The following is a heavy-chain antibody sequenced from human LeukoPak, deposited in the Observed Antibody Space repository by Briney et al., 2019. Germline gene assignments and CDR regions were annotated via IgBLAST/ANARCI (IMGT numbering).Heavy chain of an antibody. CDR3: AGHVEYRSGYDGDDY. Sequence: GESLKISCKGSGYSFSSYCIAWVRPMPGKGLEWMGIIYPGDSDTSYSPSFQGQVTFSADKSISNSYLQWSSLKAWDTAMYYCAGHVEYRSGYDGDDYWGPGTLVTVSS. V-gene: IGHV5-51*01. D-gene: IGHD5-12*01. J-gene: IGHJ4*02. CDR2: IYPGDSDT. CDR1: GYSFSSYC.